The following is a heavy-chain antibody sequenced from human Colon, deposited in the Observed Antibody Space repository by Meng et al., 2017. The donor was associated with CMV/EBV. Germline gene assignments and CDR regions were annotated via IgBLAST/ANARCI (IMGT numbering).Heavy chain of an antibody. Sequence: GESLKISCAASGFTFSSYGMTWVRQAPGKGLEWVSTITPRGDTTYYPDSVKGRFSISRDNTKNSLYLQMNSLRAEDTALYNCARESFLVRGVFDFWGPGLLVTVSS. CDR2: ITPRGDTT. J-gene: IGHJ4*02. V-gene: IGHV3-23*01. CDR3: ARESFLVRGVFDF. D-gene: IGHD3-10*01. CDR1: GFTFSSYG.